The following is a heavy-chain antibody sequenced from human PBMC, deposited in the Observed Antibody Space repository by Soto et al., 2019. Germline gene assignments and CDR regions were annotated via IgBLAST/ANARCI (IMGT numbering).Heavy chain of an antibody. J-gene: IGHJ4*02. CDR1: GYTFTTYG. D-gene: IGHD2-15*01. V-gene: IGHV1-18*01. Sequence: QVQMVQSANEVKRPGASVKVSCKASGYTFTTYGISWVRQAPGQGLEWMGWISAYYGDTKYAPEVQGRVTLTRDISTNTAYMELRNLRSDDTAMYFCVSESEPMRTIVTLAYWGQGTLVSVSS. CDR2: ISAYYGDT. CDR3: VSESEPMRTIVTLAY.